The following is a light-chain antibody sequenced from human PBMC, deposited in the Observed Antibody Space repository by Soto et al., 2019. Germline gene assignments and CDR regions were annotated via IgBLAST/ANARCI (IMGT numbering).Light chain of an antibody. CDR3: QHRNNWPLT. V-gene: IGKV3-15*01. CDR1: QSVSSN. Sequence: EIVMTQSPVTLSVSPGERATLSCRASQSVSSNLAWYQQKPGQAPSLLIYGAFTRATGIPARFSGTGSGTDFTLTISSLEPEDFAVYYCQHRNNWPLTFGGGTKVDIK. CDR2: GAF. J-gene: IGKJ4*01.